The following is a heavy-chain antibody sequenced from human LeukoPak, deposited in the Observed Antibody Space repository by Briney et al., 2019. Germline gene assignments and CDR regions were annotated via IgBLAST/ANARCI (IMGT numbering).Heavy chain of an antibody. CDR2: IRSGGSTT. V-gene: IGHV3-30*02. Sequence: GGSLRLPCAASGFIFSSYSMHWVRQAPGKRLQWVSHIRSGGSTTYCPDSVKGRFTISRDNSKNTLYLQMNSLRPEDTAVYYCVKDHGDYDLDSWGQGTLVTVSS. CDR1: GFIFSSYS. J-gene: IGHJ4*02. CDR3: VKDHGDYDLDS. D-gene: IGHD4-17*01.